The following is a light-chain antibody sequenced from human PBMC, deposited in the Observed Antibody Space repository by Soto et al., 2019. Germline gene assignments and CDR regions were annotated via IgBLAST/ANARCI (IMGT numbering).Light chain of an antibody. V-gene: IGKV3-15*01. CDR1: QSVSSSY. CDR2: GAS. Sequence: EIVLTQSPATLSGSPGERATLSCRASQSVSSSYLAWDQQKPGQAPRLLIYGASTRATGIPARFSGSGSGTEFTLTISSLQSEDFAVYYCQQYNNWPLTFGGGTKVDIK. J-gene: IGKJ4*01. CDR3: QQYNNWPLT.